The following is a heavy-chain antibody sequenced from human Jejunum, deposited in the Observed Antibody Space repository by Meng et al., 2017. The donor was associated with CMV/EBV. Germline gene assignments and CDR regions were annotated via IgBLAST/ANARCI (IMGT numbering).Heavy chain of an antibody. CDR3: AGGLGGTIDY. V-gene: IGHV1-69*04. CDR2: FIPVFDKT. J-gene: IGHJ4*02. D-gene: IGHD1-26*01. CDR1: GSTFSNYA. Sequence: SCKAAGSTFSNYATSWVRQAPGQGLEWLGNFIPVFDKTNYAQKFQGRVTITADRSTNTAYMELSSLRSDDTAVYYCAGGLGGTIDYWGQGTLVTVSS.